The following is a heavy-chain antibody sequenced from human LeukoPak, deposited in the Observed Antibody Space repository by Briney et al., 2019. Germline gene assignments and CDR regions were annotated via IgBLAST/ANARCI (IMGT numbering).Heavy chain of an antibody. CDR3: AKSTRYYDSSGYVDL. V-gene: IGHV3-23*01. D-gene: IGHD3-22*01. J-gene: IGHJ5*02. CDR2: ISGDAGST. Sequence: GGSLRLSCAASGFTFSSYAMSWVRQAPGKGLEWVSAISGDAGSTYSADSAKGRFTVSRDNSKSTLYLQMNSLRPEDTALYYCAKSTRYYDSSGYVDLWGQGTLVTVSS. CDR1: GFTFSSYA.